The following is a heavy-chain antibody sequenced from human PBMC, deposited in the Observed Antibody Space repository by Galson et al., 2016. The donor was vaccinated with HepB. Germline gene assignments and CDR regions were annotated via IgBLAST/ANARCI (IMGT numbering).Heavy chain of an antibody. CDR2: LNAASGHT. D-gene: IGHD3-16*02. J-gene: IGHJ6*02. Sequence: SVKVSCKAFAYTFTRYALHWVRQAPGQRPEWMGWLNAASGHTTYPQKFQGRITITRDTSARTADMELSSLRTEDTAVYYCAGNYRKCHYFYAVDVWGQGTTVTVSS. CDR3: AGNYRKCHYFYAVDV. CDR1: AYTFTRYA. V-gene: IGHV1-3*01.